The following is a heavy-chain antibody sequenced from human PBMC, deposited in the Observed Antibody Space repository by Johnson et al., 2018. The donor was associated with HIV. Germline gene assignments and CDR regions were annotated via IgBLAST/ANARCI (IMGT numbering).Heavy chain of an antibody. J-gene: IGHJ3*01. Sequence: EVQLVESGGGLAKPAWSPRLSCAASQFIFSNYYMSWVRQAPRKGLEWVANIKKDGSDKYYVDSVKGRFTISRDHGKNSLYLQMNRLRAEDTAVYFCARVGGSYYYDSSGYGNAFDLWGQGTTVIVSS. D-gene: IGHD3-22*01. CDR3: ARVGGSYYYDSSGYGNAFDL. CDR2: IKKDGSDK. V-gene: IGHV3-7*01. CDR1: QFIFSNYY.